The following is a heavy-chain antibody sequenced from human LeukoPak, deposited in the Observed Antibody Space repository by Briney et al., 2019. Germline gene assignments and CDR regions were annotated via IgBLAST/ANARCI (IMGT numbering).Heavy chain of an antibody. Sequence: PSETLSLTCTVSGGSISSGSYYWSWIRQPAGKGLEWIGRIYTSGSTNYNPSLKSRVTISVDTSKNQFSLKLSSVTAADTAVYYCARVLGYGDYGYFDYWGQGTLVTVSS. J-gene: IGHJ4*02. CDR1: GGSISSGSYY. D-gene: IGHD4-17*01. CDR3: ARVLGYGDYGYFDY. V-gene: IGHV4-61*02. CDR2: IYTSGST.